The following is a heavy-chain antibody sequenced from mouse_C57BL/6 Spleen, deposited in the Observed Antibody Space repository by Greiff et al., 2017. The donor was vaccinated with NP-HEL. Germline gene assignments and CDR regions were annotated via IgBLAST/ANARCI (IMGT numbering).Heavy chain of an antibody. V-gene: IGHV1-26*01. CDR2: INPNNGGT. Sequence: EVQLQQSGPELVKPGASVKISCKASGYTFTDYYMNWVKQSHGKSLEWIGDINPNNGGTSYNQKFKGKATLTVDKSSSTAYMELRSLTSEDSAVYYCAKDSSGYEDYWGQGTTLTVSS. J-gene: IGHJ2*01. CDR3: AKDSSGYEDY. D-gene: IGHD3-2*02. CDR1: GYTFTDYY.